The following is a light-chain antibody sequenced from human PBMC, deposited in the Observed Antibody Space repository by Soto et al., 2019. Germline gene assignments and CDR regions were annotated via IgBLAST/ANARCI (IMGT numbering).Light chain of an antibody. Sequence: QSALTQPRSVSGSPGQSVTISCTGTSSDVGGYNYVSWYQQHPGKAPKVMIYDVSERPSGVPDRFVGYKSGNKASLTISGLQAEDEADYYCCSYAGSPRYVFGTGTKLTVL. CDR3: CSYAGSPRYV. CDR2: DVS. CDR1: SSDVGGYNY. J-gene: IGLJ1*01. V-gene: IGLV2-11*01.